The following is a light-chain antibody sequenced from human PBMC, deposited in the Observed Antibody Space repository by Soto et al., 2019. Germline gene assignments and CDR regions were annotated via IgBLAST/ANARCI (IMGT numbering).Light chain of an antibody. CDR2: NVS. CDR3: CSYAGSYTVV. J-gene: IGLJ2*01. CDR1: SSDVGGYNY. Sequence: QSALTQPRSVSGSPGQSVTISCTGTSSDVGGYNYVSWYQQHPGKAPKLMIYNVSKRPSGVPDRFSGSKSGNTASLTISGLKAEDEDDYYCCSYAGSYTVVFGGGTKLTVL. V-gene: IGLV2-11*01.